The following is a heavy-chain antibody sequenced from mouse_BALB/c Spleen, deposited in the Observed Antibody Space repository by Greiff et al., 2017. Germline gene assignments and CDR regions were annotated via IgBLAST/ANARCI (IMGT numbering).Heavy chain of an antibody. CDR2: ISYSGST. J-gene: IGHJ4*01. V-gene: IGHV3-8*02. CDR3: ARWGYYGSSYYYAMDY. CDR1: GDSITSGY. Sequence: EVMLVESGPSLVKPSQTLSLTCSVTGDSITSGYWNWIRKFPGNKLEYMGYISYSGSTYYNPSLKSRISITRDTSKNQYYLQLNSVTTEDTATYYCARWGYYGSSYYYAMDYWGQGTSVTVSS. D-gene: IGHD1-1*01.